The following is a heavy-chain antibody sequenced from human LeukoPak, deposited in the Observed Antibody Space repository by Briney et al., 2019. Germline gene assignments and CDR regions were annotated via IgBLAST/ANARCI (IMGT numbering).Heavy chain of an antibody. V-gene: IGHV4-34*01. J-gene: IGHJ4*02. CDR3: ARLPQRRTTVVKGFDY. Sequence: SETLSLTCAVYGGSFSGYYWSWIRQAPGKGLEWIGEINHSGSTNYNPSLKSRVTISVDTSKNQFSLKLSSVTAADTAVYYCARLPQRRTTVVKGFDYWGQGTLVTVSS. CDR1: GGSFSGYY. D-gene: IGHD4-23*01. CDR2: INHSGST.